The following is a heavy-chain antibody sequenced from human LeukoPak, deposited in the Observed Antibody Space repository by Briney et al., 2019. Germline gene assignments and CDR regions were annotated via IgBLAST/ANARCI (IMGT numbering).Heavy chain of an antibody. Sequence: GASVRVSCKASGYTATCYYMHWVRQAPGQGREWMGWINPNSGGTNHAQKFQGRVTMTRDTSINTVYMELTRLSSDDTAVYYCARGGTPYGDFDYWGQGTLVTVSS. V-gene: IGHV1-2*02. J-gene: IGHJ4*02. CDR3: ARGGTPYGDFDY. D-gene: IGHD4-17*01. CDR1: GYTATCYY. CDR2: INPNSGGT.